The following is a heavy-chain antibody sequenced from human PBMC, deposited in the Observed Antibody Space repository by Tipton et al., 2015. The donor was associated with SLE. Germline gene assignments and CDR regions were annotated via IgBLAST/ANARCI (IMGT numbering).Heavy chain of an antibody. D-gene: IGHD3-16*01. CDR3: ATQGYYDSSFDY. CDR2: IYYIGST. Sequence: LRLSCTVSGGSISSYYWSWIRQPPGKGLEWIGYIYYIGSTNYNPSLESRVTISVDTSKNQFSLKLSSVTAADTAVYYCATQGYYDSSFDYWGQGTLVTVSS. V-gene: IGHV4-59*08. J-gene: IGHJ4*02. CDR1: GGSISSYY.